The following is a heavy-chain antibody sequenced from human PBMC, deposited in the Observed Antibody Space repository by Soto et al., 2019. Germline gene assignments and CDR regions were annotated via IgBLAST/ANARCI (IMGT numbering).Heavy chain of an antibody. D-gene: IGHD3-22*01. V-gene: IGHV3-48*03. CDR3: ARDSYYYDSSGYYLIDY. J-gene: IGHJ4*02. CDR2: ISSSGSTI. CDR1: GFTFSSYE. Sequence: GGSLRLSCAASGFTFSSYEMNWVRQAPGKGLEWVSYISSSGSTIYYADSVKGRFTISRDNAKNSLYLQMNSLRAEDTAVYYCARDSYYYDSSGYYLIDYWGQGTLVTVS.